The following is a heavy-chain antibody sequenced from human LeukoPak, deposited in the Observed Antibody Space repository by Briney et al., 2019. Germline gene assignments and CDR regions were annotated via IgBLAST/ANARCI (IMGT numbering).Heavy chain of an antibody. V-gene: IGHV4-61*02. CDR3: ANSYYYMDA. CDR1: GVSISTGGYY. J-gene: IGHJ6*03. Sequence: PSETLSLTCSVSGVSISTGGYYWSWIRQPAGKGLEWIGRVYTSGSTNYNPSLKSRVTISADKSKNQFSLKLTSVTAADTAVYFCANSYYYMDAWGKGTTVTVSS. CDR2: VYTSGST.